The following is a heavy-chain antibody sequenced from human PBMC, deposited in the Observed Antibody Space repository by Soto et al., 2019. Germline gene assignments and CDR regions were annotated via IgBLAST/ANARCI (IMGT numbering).Heavy chain of an antibody. V-gene: IGHV1-69*02. J-gene: IGHJ4*02. CDR1: GDTFNFYS. Sequence: QAQLVQSGAEMKRPGSSVKVSCKASGDTFNFYSINWVRQAPGVGLEWVGRVNPILSMSNYAQRFQGRVTMTADKSTSTAYMELRSLRSEDTAIYYCASSYGSGYRAFDYWGQGALVTVSS. D-gene: IGHD3-10*01. CDR3: ASSYGSGYRAFDY. CDR2: VNPILSMS.